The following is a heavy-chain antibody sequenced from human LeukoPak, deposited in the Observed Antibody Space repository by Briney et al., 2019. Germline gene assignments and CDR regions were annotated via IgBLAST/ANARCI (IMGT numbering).Heavy chain of an antibody. J-gene: IGHJ4*02. D-gene: IGHD7-27*01. Sequence: EASVKVSCKASGFTFTGHYMHWIRQAPGQGLEWMGWINANTGVTHYAQNFQGRVTITRDTSISTLYMELSRLRSDDTAFYYCARDHNWGPDYWGQGTLVTVSS. CDR1: GFTFTGHY. V-gene: IGHV1-2*02. CDR3: ARDHNWGPDY. CDR2: INANTGVT.